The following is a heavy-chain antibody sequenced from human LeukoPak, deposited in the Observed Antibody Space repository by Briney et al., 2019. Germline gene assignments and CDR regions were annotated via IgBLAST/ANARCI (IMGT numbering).Heavy chain of an antibody. J-gene: IGHJ3*02. CDR1: GYIFTGHY. Sequence: ASVKVSCKASGYIFTGHYLHWVRQAPGQGLEWMGWINPSSGDTKSIQKFQGRVTMTRDTSISTAYMELSRLRSDDTAVYYCARAGDIVVVPAAMDAFDIWGQGTMVTVFS. CDR3: ARAGDIVVVPAAMDAFDI. CDR2: INPSSGDT. V-gene: IGHV1-2*02. D-gene: IGHD2-2*01.